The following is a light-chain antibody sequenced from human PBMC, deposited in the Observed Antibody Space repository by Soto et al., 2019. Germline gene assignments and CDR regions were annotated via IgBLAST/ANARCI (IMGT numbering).Light chain of an antibody. J-gene: IGLJ3*02. CDR2: EVS. Sequence: QSVLTQPASVSGSPGQSITISCTGTSCDVGGYNYVSWYQQHPGKAPKLMIYEVSNRPSGVSNRFSGSKSGNTASLTISGLQAEDEADYYCSSYTSSSTPWVFGGGTKLTVL. CDR3: SSYTSSSTPWV. V-gene: IGLV2-14*01. CDR1: SCDVGGYNY.